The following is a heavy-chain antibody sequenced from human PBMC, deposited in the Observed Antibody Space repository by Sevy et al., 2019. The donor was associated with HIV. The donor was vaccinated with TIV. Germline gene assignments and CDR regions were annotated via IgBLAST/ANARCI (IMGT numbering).Heavy chain of an antibody. Sequence: SETLSLTCTVSGGSISSSYWTSIRQPPGKGLEWIGYKHYSGNTNYNPSLQSRVTISVDESKDQFSLRLSSVTAAETAIYDCARVAAGVVGHNGFDPWGQGTLVTVSS. D-gene: IGHD1-26*01. J-gene: IGHJ5*02. CDR3: ARVAAGVVGHNGFDP. V-gene: IGHV4-59*01. CDR2: KHYSGNT. CDR1: GGSISSSY.